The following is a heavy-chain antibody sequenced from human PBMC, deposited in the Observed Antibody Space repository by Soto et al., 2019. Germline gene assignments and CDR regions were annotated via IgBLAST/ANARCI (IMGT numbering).Heavy chain of an antibody. CDR2: ISGSGGST. Sequence: PGGSLRLSCAASGFTFSSYAMSWVRQAPGKGLEWVSAISGSGGSTYYADSVKGRFTISRDNSKNTLYLQMNSLRAEDTAVYYCAKGRLRLGELSLYYWGQGTLVTVSS. CDR3: AKGRLRLGELSLYY. J-gene: IGHJ4*02. CDR1: GFTFSSYA. V-gene: IGHV3-23*01. D-gene: IGHD3-16*02.